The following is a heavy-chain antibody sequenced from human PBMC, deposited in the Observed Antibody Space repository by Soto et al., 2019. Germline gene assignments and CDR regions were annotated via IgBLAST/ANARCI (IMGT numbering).Heavy chain of an antibody. J-gene: IGHJ6*02. CDR3: ARDPLRPTVTNGMDV. CDR2: ISSSSSYR. Sequence: ESGGGLVKPGGSLRLSCAASGFTFSSYSINWVRQAPGKGLEWVSSISSSSSYRYYADSVKGRFTISRDNAKNSLYLQMNSLRAEDTAVYYCARDPLRPTVTNGMDVWGQGPTVTVSS. CDR1: GFTFSSYS. D-gene: IGHD4-17*01. V-gene: IGHV3-21*01.